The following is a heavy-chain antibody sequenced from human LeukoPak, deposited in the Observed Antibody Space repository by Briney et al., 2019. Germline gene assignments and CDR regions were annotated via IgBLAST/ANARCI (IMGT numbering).Heavy chain of an antibody. D-gene: IGHD2-15*01. Sequence: GESLQISCQGAGYTFTSSWIAWVRQMPGKGLEWMGIINLGDSDTRYSPSFQGQVTISADKSISTAYLQWSSLKASDTAIYFCVYCSGGSSSYGMDVWAKGPRSPSP. J-gene: IGHJ6*02. CDR3: VYCSGGSSSYGMDV. CDR1: GYTFTSSW. V-gene: IGHV5-51*01. CDR2: INLGDSDT.